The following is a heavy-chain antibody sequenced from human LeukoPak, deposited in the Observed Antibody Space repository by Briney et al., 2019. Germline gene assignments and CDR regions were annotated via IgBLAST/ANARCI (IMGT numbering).Heavy chain of an antibody. CDR3: SRDGPRDYDILTALDY. Sequence: GGSLRLSSAASGFNFQIYAMHWVRQAPGKGLEWVAIISYGGDNKYYADSVKGRFTISRDNSKSMLYLQMNGLRPEDTAVYYCSRDGPRDYDILTALDYWGQGTVVSVSS. D-gene: IGHD3-9*01. J-gene: IGHJ4*02. CDR1: GFNFQIYA. CDR2: ISYGGDNK. V-gene: IGHV3-30*04.